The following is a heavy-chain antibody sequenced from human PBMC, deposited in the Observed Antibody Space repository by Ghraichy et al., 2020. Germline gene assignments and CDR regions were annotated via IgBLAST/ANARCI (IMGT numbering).Heavy chain of an antibody. J-gene: IGHJ4*02. CDR1: GFTFSPYG. V-gene: IGHV3-23*01. Sequence: GESLNISCAASGFTFSPYGMHWVRQAPGKGLEWVSGISGGGETTYYADSVKGRFTISRDNFKNTLYLQINSLRVEDTAVYYCAKGSGISTGCWVDYFECWGWGTLVTLSS. CDR2: ISGGGETT. CDR3: AKGSGISTGCWVDYFEC. D-gene: IGHD6-19*01.